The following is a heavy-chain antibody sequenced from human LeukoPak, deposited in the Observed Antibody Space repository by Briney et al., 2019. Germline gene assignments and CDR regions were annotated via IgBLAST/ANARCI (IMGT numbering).Heavy chain of an antibody. Sequence: SQTLTLTCAVSGCSISSGGYSWGWIRQPPGKGLEWIVYIYHSGSTYYNPSLKSRVTISVDRSKNQFSLKLSSVTAADTAVYYCARVGLRYFDWSSPPYYFDYWGQGTLVTVSS. CDR3: ARVGLRYFDWSSPPYYFDY. V-gene: IGHV4-30-2*01. J-gene: IGHJ4*02. CDR1: GCSISSGGYS. CDR2: IYHSGST. D-gene: IGHD3-9*01.